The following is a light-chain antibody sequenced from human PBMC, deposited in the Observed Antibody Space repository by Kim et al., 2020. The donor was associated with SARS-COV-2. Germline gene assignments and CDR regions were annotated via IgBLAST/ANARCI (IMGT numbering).Light chain of an antibody. Sequence: QPSSISCKSSQGLLHSDGKTSLYWYLQKPGQPPQLLIYEVSKRFSGVPERFSGSGSGTDFTLKISRVEAEDVGLYYCMQGLQRLYSFGQGTKLEI. V-gene: IGKV2D-29*01. J-gene: IGKJ2*03. CDR1: QGLLHSDGKTS. CDR2: EVS. CDR3: MQGLQRLYS.